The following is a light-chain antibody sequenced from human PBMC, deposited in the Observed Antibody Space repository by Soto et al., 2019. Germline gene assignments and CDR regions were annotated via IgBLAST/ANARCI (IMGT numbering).Light chain of an antibody. CDR2: GAS. CDR1: QSVRSDS. V-gene: IGKV3-20*01. CDR3: QQYGGSPIT. J-gene: IGKJ5*01. Sequence: IVLTKSPGTLSSSPGEGATLSCRASQSVRSDSVAWYQQKPGQAPRLLIFGASRRATDIPDRFSGGGSGTDVTLTITRREPADFAVYYCQQYGGSPITFGLGTRLEIK.